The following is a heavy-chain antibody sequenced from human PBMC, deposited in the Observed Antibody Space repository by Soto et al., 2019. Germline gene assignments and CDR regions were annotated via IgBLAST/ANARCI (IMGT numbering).Heavy chain of an antibody. J-gene: IGHJ4*02. CDR3: AKYCGGDCRHFDA. V-gene: IGHV1-46*01. Sequence: ASVKVSCKASGYNFIAYYIYWVRQAPGQGPEWMGMINPSSGATNYAQKFQGRVTVTRDTSTSTAYLELSSLRSKDAAVYYCAKYCGGDCRHFDAWGQGTLVTVSS. D-gene: IGHD2-21*02. CDR2: INPSSGAT. CDR1: GYNFIAYY.